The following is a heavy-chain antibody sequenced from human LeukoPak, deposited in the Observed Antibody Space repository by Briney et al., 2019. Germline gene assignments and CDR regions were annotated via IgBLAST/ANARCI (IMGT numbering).Heavy chain of an antibody. Sequence: PSETLSLTCTVSGGSISSYYWSWVRQPAGKGLEWIGRIYTSGSNNYNPSLKSRVTISVDTSKNQFSLKLSSVTAADTAVYYCARHYWDIVVVPAAAPFDYWGQGTLVTVSS. CDR3: ARHYWDIVVVPAAAPFDY. J-gene: IGHJ4*02. CDR1: GGSISSYY. CDR2: IYTSGSN. D-gene: IGHD2-2*01. V-gene: IGHV4-4*07.